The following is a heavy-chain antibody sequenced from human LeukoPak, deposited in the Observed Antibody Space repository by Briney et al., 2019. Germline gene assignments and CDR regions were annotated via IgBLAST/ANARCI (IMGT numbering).Heavy chain of an antibody. D-gene: IGHD2-2*01. J-gene: IGHJ4*02. CDR3: ARDRGVVVPAALFDY. Sequence: GGSLRLSCAASGFTFSSYAMSWVRQAPGKGLERVSAISGSGGSTYYADSVKGRFTISRDNSKNTLYLQMNSLRAEDTAVYYCARDRGVVVPAALFDYWGQGTLVTVSS. CDR2: ISGSGGST. V-gene: IGHV3-23*01. CDR1: GFTFSSYA.